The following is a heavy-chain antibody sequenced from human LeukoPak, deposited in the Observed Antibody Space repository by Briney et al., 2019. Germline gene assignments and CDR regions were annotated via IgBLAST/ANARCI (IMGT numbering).Heavy chain of an antibody. J-gene: IGHJ6*02. CDR3: ARAPDKDDDIVTGYYIYHGMDV. D-gene: IGHD3-9*01. CDR2: ISGSGAAI. CDR1: GFTFSSYS. Sequence: PGGSLRLSCAASGFTFSSYSMNWVRQAQGKGLEWISCISGSGAAIYYADSVRGRFTISRDNARNLLFLQMDSLRVEDTAIYYCARAPDKDDDIVTGYYIYHGMDVWGQGTTVTVSS. V-gene: IGHV3-48*04.